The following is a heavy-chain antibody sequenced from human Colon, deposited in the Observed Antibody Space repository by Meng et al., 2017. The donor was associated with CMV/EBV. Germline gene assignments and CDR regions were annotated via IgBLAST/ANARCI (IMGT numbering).Heavy chain of an antibody. Sequence: ASVKVSCKAYGYTFSNYGMSWVRQAPGQGPEWLGWINAENGVTIYAEKVQDRVTMTTDTSASTAYMELRSLRSDDTAVYYCARVIQSSGVVISPFNYWGQETLVTVSS. D-gene: IGHD3-3*01. V-gene: IGHV1-18*01. CDR1: GYTFSNYG. CDR2: INAENGVT. J-gene: IGHJ4*02. CDR3: ARVIQSSGVVISPFNY.